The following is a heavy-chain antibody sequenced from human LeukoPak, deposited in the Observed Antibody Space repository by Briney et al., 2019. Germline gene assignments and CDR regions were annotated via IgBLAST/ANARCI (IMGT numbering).Heavy chain of an antibody. V-gene: IGHV3-30*02. CDR2: IRSDGSNK. Sequence: GGSLRLSCAASAFTFSSYGMHWVRQAPGKGLEWVAFIRSDGSNKYYADSVKGRFTISRDNAKTSLYLQMNSLRAEDTAVYYCARHLSGITGYTYGRGIDYWGQGTLVTVSS. J-gene: IGHJ4*02. D-gene: IGHD5-18*01. CDR3: ARHLSGITGYTYGRGIDY. CDR1: AFTFSSYG.